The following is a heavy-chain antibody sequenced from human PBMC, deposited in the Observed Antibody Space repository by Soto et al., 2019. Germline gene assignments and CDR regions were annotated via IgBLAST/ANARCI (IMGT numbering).Heavy chain of an antibody. J-gene: IGHJ4*02. D-gene: IGHD3-10*01. Sequence: SLRLSCRTSGFRFSSYGMHRVRQAPGKGPEWVAFISGDGSNTEYVDSVRGRFTVSRDNSRNTLYLQMNSLRAEDTAVYYCAKGRLLWFGAFSTRRRSYYFDYWGQGT. CDR3: AKGRLLWFGAFSTRRRSYYFDY. CDR1: GFRFSSYG. CDR2: ISGDGSNT. V-gene: IGHV3-30*18.